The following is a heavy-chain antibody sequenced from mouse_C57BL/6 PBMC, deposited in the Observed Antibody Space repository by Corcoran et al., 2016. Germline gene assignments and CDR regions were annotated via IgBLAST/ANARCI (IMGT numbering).Heavy chain of an antibody. CDR2: FDPANGNT. D-gene: IGHD1-3*01. V-gene: IGHV14-3*01. CDR3: AKWNCAMYY. J-gene: IGHJ4*01. Sequence: EVYLQPPVVALGRPRGSDKTSCLASGVYIKNTYMHRVRQRPEQGLEWIGRFDPANGNTKYAPKFQGKATITSDTSSNTAYLQLSSLTSEDTAIYYCAKWNCAMYYWGQGTSVTVSS. CDR1: GVYIKNTY.